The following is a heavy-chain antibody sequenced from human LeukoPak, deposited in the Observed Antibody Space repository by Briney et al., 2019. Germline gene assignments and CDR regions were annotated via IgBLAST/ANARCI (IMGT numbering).Heavy chain of an antibody. D-gene: IGHD3-3*01. CDR2: ISSSGGII. J-gene: IGHJ4*02. Sequence: RTGGSLRLSCAGSGFTFSTYSMTWVRQAPGKGLEWLSYISSSGGIIHYADSVKGRFTISRDNAKNSLYLQMNSLRDEDTAVYYCAKDLRRSRDFIDHWGQGTLVTVSS. CDR1: GFTFSTYS. CDR3: AKDLRRSRDFIDH. V-gene: IGHV3-48*02.